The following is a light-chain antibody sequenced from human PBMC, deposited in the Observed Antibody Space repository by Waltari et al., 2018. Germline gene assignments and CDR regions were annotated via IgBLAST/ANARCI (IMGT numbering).Light chain of an antibody. Sequence: QSALTQPASVSGSPGQSITISCTGTSRDVGGYHYVSWYQQHPGKAPKLMIYDVSNRPSGVSNRFSGSKSGNTASLTISGLQAEDEADYYCSSYTSSSHVFGTGTKVTVL. V-gene: IGLV2-14*03. CDR1: SRDVGGYHY. J-gene: IGLJ1*01. CDR3: SSYTSSSHV. CDR2: DVS.